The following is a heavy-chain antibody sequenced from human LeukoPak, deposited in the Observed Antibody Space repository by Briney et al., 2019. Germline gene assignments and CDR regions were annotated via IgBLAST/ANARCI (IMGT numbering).Heavy chain of an antibody. CDR3: ARDQRDGYNYFWYFDL. J-gene: IGHJ2*01. Sequence: GASVKVSCKASGYTFTGYYMHWVRQAPGQGLEWMGWINPNSGGTNYAQKFQGRVTMTRDTSISTAYMELSRLRSDDTAVYYCARDQRDGYNYFWYFDLWGRGTLVTVSS. CDR2: INPNSGGT. CDR1: GYTFTGYY. D-gene: IGHD5-24*01. V-gene: IGHV1-2*02.